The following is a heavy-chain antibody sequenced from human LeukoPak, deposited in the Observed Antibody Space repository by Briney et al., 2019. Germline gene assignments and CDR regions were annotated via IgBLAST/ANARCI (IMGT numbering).Heavy chain of an antibody. CDR3: AKRAFSGSYYSAFDV. V-gene: IGHV3-21*04. CDR2: ITSSSSYI. D-gene: IGHD1-26*01. Sequence: GGSLRLSCAASGFTFNTYNMNWVRQAPGQGLEWVSSITSSSSYIYYADSVKGRFTISRDNSRNTLYLQMNSLRAEDTAVYYCAKRAFSGSYYSAFDVWGQGTMVTVSS. J-gene: IGHJ3*01. CDR1: GFTFNTYN.